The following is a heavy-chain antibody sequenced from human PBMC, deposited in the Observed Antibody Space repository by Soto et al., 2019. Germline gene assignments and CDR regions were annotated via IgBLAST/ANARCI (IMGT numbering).Heavy chain of an antibody. V-gene: IGHV6-1*01. D-gene: IGHD1-1*01. CDR2: TYYRSKWHT. CDR3: ARDLHGTYYYDS. J-gene: IGHJ4*02. Sequence: SQTLSLTYDISGDSVSSTSSIWNWIRQSPSRGLEWLGRTYYRSKWHTDYAVSVRGRITINPDTPKNQFFLQLSSVTPDDTAVYFCARDLHGTYYYDSWGQGTLVTVSS. CDR1: GDSVSSTSSI.